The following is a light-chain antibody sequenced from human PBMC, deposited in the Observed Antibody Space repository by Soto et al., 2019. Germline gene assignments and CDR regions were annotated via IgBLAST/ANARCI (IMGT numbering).Light chain of an antibody. Sequence: DIQMTQSPSSLSASVGDRVTITCRASQSISSFLNWYQQKPGKAPKLLIYAASTLQSGVPSRFSGSGSGTDFTLTITSLQPEDIATYHCQQSYGTPLTLGQGTKVDIK. CDR1: QSISSF. CDR3: QQSYGTPLT. J-gene: IGKJ1*01. CDR2: AAS. V-gene: IGKV1-39*01.